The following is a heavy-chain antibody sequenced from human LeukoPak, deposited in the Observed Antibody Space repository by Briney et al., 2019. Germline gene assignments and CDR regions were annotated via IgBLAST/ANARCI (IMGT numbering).Heavy chain of an antibody. Sequence: PSETLSLTCTVSGGSISSSSYYWGWIRQPPGKGLEWIGSIYYSGSTYYSPSLKSRVTISVDTSKNQFSLKLSSVTAADTAVYYCARDPPNDYGDYGSDGWFDPWGQGTLVTVSS. D-gene: IGHD4-17*01. CDR3: ARDPPNDYGDYGSDGWFDP. J-gene: IGHJ5*02. CDR1: GGSISSSSYY. CDR2: IYYSGST. V-gene: IGHV4-39*07.